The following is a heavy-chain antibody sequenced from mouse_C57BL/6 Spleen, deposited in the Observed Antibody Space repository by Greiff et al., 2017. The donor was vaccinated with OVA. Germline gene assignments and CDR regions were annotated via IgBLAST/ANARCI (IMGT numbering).Heavy chain of an antibody. Sequence: VQLQQSGAELMKPGASVKLSCKATGYTFTGYWIEWVKQRPGHGLEWIGEILPGSGSTNYNEKFKGKATFTADTSSNTAYMQLSSLTTEDSAIYYCARFPGLTYDGYSWFAYWGQGTLVTVSA. J-gene: IGHJ3*01. V-gene: IGHV1-9*01. CDR3: ARFPGLTYDGYSWFAY. CDR2: ILPGSGST. CDR1: GYTFTGYW. D-gene: IGHD2-3*01.